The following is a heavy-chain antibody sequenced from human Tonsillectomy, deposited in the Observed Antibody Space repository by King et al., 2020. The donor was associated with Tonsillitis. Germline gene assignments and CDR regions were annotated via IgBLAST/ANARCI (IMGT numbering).Heavy chain of an antibody. D-gene: IGHD4-17*01. V-gene: IGHV4-39*07. CDR1: GGSISSSSYY. CDR3: ARGPDYGDYDDAFDI. CDR2: IYYSGST. J-gene: IGHJ3*02. Sequence: QLQESGPGLVKPSETLSLTCTVSGGSISSSSYYWGWIRQPPGKGLEWIGSIYYSGSTYYNPSLKSRVTISVDTSKNQFSLKLSSVTAADTAVYYCARGPDYGDYDDAFDIWGQGTMVTVSS.